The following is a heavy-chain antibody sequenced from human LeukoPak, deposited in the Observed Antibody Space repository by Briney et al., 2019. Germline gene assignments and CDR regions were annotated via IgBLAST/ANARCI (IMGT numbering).Heavy chain of an antibody. Sequence: ASVKVSFKASGYTFTSYDINWLRQATGQGREWMGWMNPNSGNTGYAQKFQVRVTMTRNTSMSTAYMELSSLRSEDTAVYYCAIRTPVDIVATLGERVKKGLDYWGQGTLVTVSS. CDR3: AIRTPVDIVATLGERVKKGLDY. V-gene: IGHV1-8*01. CDR1: GYTFTSYD. D-gene: IGHD5-12*01. J-gene: IGHJ4*02. CDR2: MNPNSGNT.